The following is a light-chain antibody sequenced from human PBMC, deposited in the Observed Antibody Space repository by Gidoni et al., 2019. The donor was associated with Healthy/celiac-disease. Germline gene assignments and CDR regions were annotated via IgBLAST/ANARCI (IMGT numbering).Light chain of an antibody. J-gene: IGLJ2*01. CDR1: SSDVGSSNL. Sequence: QSALTQPASVSGSPGQPITISCTGTSSDVGSSNLVSWYQQHPGKAPKLMIYEGSKRPSRVSNRFSGSKSGNTASLTISGLQAEDEADYYCCSYAGSSTVVFGGGTKLTVL. V-gene: IGLV2-23*01. CDR2: EGS. CDR3: CSYAGSSTVV.